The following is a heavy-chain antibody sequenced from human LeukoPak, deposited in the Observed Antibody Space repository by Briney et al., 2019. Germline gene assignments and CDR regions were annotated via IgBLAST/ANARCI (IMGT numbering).Heavy chain of an antibody. D-gene: IGHD2-21*01. Sequence: GGPLRLSCAASVFSFSEYSVTCVRQSPEKGLECLSYIGPGSDTISYAHPVRGRFTISRDNAKNSLYLQINSLRADDTALYYCVRDHLWFLDYWGQGTLVTVSS. CDR1: VFSFSEYS. V-gene: IGHV3-48*04. J-gene: IGHJ4*02. CDR2: IGPGSDTI. CDR3: VRDHLWFLDY.